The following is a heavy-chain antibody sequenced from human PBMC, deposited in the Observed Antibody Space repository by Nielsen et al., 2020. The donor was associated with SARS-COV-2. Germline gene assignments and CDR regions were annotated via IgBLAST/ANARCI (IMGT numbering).Heavy chain of an antibody. CDR3: ARDLYGDLPLFFYYGMDV. D-gene: IGHD4-17*01. CDR2: ISLDGSQK. J-gene: IGHJ6*02. CDR1: GFTFSSYG. V-gene: IGHV3-30*03. Sequence: GESLKISCAASGFTFSSYGMHWVRQAPGKGLEWVAVISLDGSQKYPADSVKGRFTISRDNAKKSLHLQMNSLKPEDTALYYCARDLYGDLPLFFYYGMDVWGRGTTVTVSS.